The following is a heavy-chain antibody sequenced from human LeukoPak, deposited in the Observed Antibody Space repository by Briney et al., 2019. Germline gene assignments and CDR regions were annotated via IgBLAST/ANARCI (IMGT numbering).Heavy chain of an antibody. CDR1: GYTFTSYD. D-gene: IGHD3-22*01. CDR3: ARGSLVGLLSYYYYMDV. V-gene: IGHV1-8*01. CDR2: MNPNSGNT. J-gene: IGHJ6*03. Sequence: GASVKVSCKASGYTFTSYDINWVRQATGQGLEWMGWMNPNSGNTGYAQKFQGRVTMTRNTSISTAYMELSSLRSEDTAVYYCARGSLVGLLSYYYYMDVWGKGTTVTVSS.